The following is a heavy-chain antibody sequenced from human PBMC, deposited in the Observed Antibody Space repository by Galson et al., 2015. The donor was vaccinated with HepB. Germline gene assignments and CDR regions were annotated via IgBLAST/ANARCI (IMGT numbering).Heavy chain of an antibody. V-gene: IGHV4-39*01. J-gene: IGHJ4*02. CDR3: AKHKTRWFDWSHRVAIDH. CDR1: GDSISSTSYY. D-gene: IGHD3-9*01. CDR2: IYSTGDT. Sequence: SETLSLTCTIFGDSISSTSYYWGWIRTSPGKGLEWIGGIYSTGDTYYNPSLRRRANLSVHSSRKQFSLRLRSVTAADTAVYYCAKHKTRWFDWSHRVAIDHWGQGTLVSVSS.